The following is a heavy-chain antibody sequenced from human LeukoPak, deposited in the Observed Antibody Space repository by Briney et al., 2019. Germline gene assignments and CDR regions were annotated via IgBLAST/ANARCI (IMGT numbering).Heavy chain of an antibody. J-gene: IGHJ5*02. CDR3: ARPSESNWFDP. Sequence: GASVKVPCKASGGTFSSYAISWVRQAPGQGLEWMGWINPNSGGTNYAQKFQGRVTMTRDTSISTAYMELSRLRSDDTAVYYCARPSESNWFDPWGQGTLVTVSS. CDR2: INPNSGGT. D-gene: IGHD1-14*01. V-gene: IGHV1-2*02. CDR1: GGTFSSYA.